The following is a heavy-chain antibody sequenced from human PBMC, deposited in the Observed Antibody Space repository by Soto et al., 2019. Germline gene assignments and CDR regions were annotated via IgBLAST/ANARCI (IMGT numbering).Heavy chain of an antibody. CDR3: ARGRIVVVVAATIKGGWFDP. Sequence: QVQLQQWGAGLLKPSETLSLTCAVYGGSFSGYYWSWIRQPPGKGLEWIGEINHSGSTNYNPSLKGRVTISVDPSKNQFSLKLSSVTAADTAVYYCARGRIVVVVAATIKGGWFDPWGQGTLVTVSS. J-gene: IGHJ5*02. CDR1: GGSFSGYY. CDR2: INHSGST. D-gene: IGHD2-15*01. V-gene: IGHV4-34*01.